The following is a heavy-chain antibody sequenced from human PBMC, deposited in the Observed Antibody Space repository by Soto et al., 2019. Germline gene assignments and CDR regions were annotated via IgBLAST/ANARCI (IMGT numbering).Heavy chain of an antibody. D-gene: IGHD5-18*01. CDR1: GGSVSSGSYY. J-gene: IGHJ4*02. V-gene: IGHV4-61*01. Sequence: PSETLSLTCTGSGGSVSSGSYYWSWIRQPPGKGLEWIGYIYYSGSTNYNPSLKSRVTISVDTSKNQFSLKLSSVTAADTAVYYCARGTAMVTVIDYWGQGTLVTVSS. CDR3: ARGTAMVTVIDY. CDR2: IYYSGST.